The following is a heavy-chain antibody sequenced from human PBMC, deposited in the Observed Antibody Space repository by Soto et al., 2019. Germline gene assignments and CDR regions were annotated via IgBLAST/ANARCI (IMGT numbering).Heavy chain of an antibody. CDR1: GFTFSSYA. J-gene: IGHJ3*02. Sequence: EVQLLESGGGLVQPGGSLRLSCAASGFTFSSYAMSWVRQAPGKGLEWVSAISGSGGSTYYADSVKGRFTISRDNSKNTLYLQMNSLRAEDTAVYYCAKDPFKDYDFWSGYLMGALDIWGQGTMVTVSS. CDR3: AKDPFKDYDFWSGYLMGALDI. D-gene: IGHD3-3*01. V-gene: IGHV3-23*01. CDR2: ISGSGGST.